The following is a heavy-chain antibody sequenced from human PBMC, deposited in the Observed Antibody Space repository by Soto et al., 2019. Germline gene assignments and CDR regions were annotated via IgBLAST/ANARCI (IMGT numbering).Heavy chain of an antibody. CDR2: IYYSGST. V-gene: IGHV4-31*03. CDR3: ARERNIVAAGHALANWFVP. Sequence: SETLSLTCTVSGGSISSGGYYWSWIRQHPGKGLEWIGYIYYSGSTYYNPSLKSRVTISVDTSKNQFSLKLSSVTAADTAVYYCARERNIVAAGHALANWFVPWGPGPLVTVSS. D-gene: IGHD6-13*01. CDR1: GGSISSGGYY. J-gene: IGHJ5*02.